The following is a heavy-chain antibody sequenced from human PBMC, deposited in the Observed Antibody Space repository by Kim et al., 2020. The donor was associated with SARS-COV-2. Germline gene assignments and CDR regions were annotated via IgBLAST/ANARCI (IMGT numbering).Heavy chain of an antibody. D-gene: IGHD3-10*01. V-gene: IGHV3-7*01. J-gene: IGHJ6*02. CDR3: ARDHMVRGVNTLYYYYGMDV. CDR2: IKQDGSEK. Sequence: GGSLRLSCAASGFTFSSYWMSWVRQAPGKGLEWVANIKQDGSEKYYVDSVKGRFTISRDNAKNSLYLQMNSLRAEDTAVYYCARDHMVRGVNTLYYYYGMDVWGQGTTVTVSS. CDR1: GFTFSSYW.